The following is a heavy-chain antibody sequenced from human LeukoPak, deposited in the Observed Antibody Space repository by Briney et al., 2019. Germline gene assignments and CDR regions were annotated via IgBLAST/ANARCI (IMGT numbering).Heavy chain of an antibody. Sequence: SETLSLTCIVSGGSISGYYWNWIRQPAGKGLEWIGRIYTNVITNYNPSLKSRVTMSVDTSKNQFSLMQSSVTAADTAVYYCARGRSLYFDYWGQGTLVTVSS. V-gene: IGHV4-4*07. CDR1: GGSISGYY. J-gene: IGHJ4*02. CDR3: ARGRSLYFDY. CDR2: IYTNVIT.